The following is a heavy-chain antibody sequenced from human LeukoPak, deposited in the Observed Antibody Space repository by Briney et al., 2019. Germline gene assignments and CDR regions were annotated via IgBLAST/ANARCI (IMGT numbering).Heavy chain of an antibody. J-gene: IGHJ6*02. V-gene: IGHV3-30*04. CDR2: ISYDGSNK. CDR1: GFTFSGDA. CDR3: AREQDAYYYGMDV. Sequence: GRSLRLSCAASGFTFSGDAMHWVRQAPGKGLEWVAVISYDGSNKYYADSVKGRFTISRDNSKNTLYLQMNSLRAEDTAVYYCAREQDAYYYGMDVWGQGTTVTVSS.